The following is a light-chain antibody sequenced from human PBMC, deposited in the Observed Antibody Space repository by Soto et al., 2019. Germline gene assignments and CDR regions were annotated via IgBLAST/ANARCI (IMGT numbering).Light chain of an antibody. V-gene: IGKV1-27*01. CDR3: QKYNRAPHT. J-gene: IGKJ3*01. CDR2: GAS. Sequence: DIQMTQSPSSLSASVGDRITITCRASQDISNYLAWFQQKPGKVPELLIFGASTLQAGVSSRFSGGGSGTDVALTISSLQPEDVATYCCQKYNRAPHTFGPGTKVDL. CDR1: QDISNY.